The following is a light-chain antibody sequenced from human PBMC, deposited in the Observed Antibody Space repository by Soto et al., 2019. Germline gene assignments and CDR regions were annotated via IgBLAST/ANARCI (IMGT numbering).Light chain of an antibody. CDR2: LAS. V-gene: IGKV3-11*01. J-gene: IGKJ1*01. CDR1: QAVNTR. CDR3: HQRQSWPRT. Sequence: EIVLTQSPATLSSFPGDRVTLSCMASQAVNTRLAWYQHKPGQAPRLLIYLASNRAAGVPARFSGSGSGTDFTLTISDVEPEDFAVYYCHQRQSWPRTFGQGTTVDIK.